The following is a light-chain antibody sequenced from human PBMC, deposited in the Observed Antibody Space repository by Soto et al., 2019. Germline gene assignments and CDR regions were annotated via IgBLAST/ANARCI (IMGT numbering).Light chain of an antibody. CDR1: QSVSSSY. V-gene: IGKV3-20*01. CDR2: DAS. Sequence: EIELTQSPGTLSLSPGERATLSCRASQSVSSSYLAWYQQKPGQAPRLLIYDASSRATGIPDRFSGSGSGKDFPLPIHRLHREVFGVYYCQKYGFSPPPFGGGTKVE. J-gene: IGKJ4*01. CDR3: QKYGFSPPP.